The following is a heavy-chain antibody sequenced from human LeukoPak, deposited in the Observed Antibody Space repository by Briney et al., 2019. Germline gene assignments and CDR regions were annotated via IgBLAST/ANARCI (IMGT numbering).Heavy chain of an antibody. D-gene: IGHD6-13*01. CDR1: GGSVSSSGYY. CDR3: ARARYSSSWACDY. Sequence: SETLSLTCTVSGGSVSSSGYYWSWIRQPPGTGLEWIGYIYYSGSTNYNPSLKSRVTISVDTSKNQFSLKLSSVTAADTAVYYCARARYSSSWACDYWGQGTLVTVSS. CDR2: IYYSGST. V-gene: IGHV4-61*08. J-gene: IGHJ4*02.